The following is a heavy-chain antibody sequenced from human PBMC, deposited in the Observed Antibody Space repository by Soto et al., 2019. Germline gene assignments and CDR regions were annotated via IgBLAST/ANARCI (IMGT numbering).Heavy chain of an antibody. V-gene: IGHV1-18*04. D-gene: IGHD3-22*01. CDR2: ISGYNGNT. CDR3: ARVDYYDSSGYYGY. J-gene: IGHJ4*02. Sequence: QVQLVQSGAEVKKPGASVKVSCKASGYTFTIYGISWVRQAPGQGLEWMGWISGYNGNTDYAQNLQDRVTLTTDASTSSVYMELRSLRSDDTAVYYCARVDYYDSSGYYGYWGQGTLFTVSS. CDR1: GYTFTIYG.